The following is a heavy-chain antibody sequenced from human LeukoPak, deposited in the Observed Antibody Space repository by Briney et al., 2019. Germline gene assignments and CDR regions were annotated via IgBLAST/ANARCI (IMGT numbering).Heavy chain of an antibody. Sequence: PGGSLRLSCAASGFTFSSYEMNWVRQAPGKGLEWVSGINWNGGSTGYADSVKGRFTISRDNAKNSLYLQMNSLRAEDTALYYCARYMIVVATQLRPVPAAFDIWGQGTMVTVSS. D-gene: IGHD3-22*01. V-gene: IGHV3-20*04. CDR3: ARYMIVVATQLRPVPAAFDI. CDR1: GFTFSSYE. CDR2: INWNGGST. J-gene: IGHJ3*02.